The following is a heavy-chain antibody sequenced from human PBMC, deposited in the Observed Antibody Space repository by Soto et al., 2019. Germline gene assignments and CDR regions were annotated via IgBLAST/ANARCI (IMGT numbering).Heavy chain of an antibody. CDR2: ISAYNGNT. CDR1: GYTFTSYG. J-gene: IGHJ5*02. CDR3: AKVGPYDSGSYMFRYNWFGP. Sequence: ASVKVSCKASGYTFTSYGISWVRQAPGQGLEWMGWISAYNGNTNYAQKLQGRVTMTTDTSKNTVDLQMNSLRAEDTAVYYCAKVGPYDSGSYMFRYNWFGPWGPGTLVTVSS. D-gene: IGHD3-10*01. V-gene: IGHV1-18*01.